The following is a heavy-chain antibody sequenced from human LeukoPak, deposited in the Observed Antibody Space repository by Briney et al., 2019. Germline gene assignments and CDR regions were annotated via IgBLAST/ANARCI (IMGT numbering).Heavy chain of an antibody. V-gene: IGHV1-3*01. CDR2: INAANSNT. J-gene: IGHJ6*04. Sequence: ASVKVSCKASGYTFTNYAIHWVRQAPGQRLEWMGWINAANSNTKYSEQFQGRVTITRDTSASTAYMEMSSLKSEDTAVYYCARAHQPLWFGDLQVYAMDVWGKGTTVTVSS. CDR1: GYTFTNYA. CDR3: ARAHQPLWFGDLQVYAMDV. D-gene: IGHD3-10*01.